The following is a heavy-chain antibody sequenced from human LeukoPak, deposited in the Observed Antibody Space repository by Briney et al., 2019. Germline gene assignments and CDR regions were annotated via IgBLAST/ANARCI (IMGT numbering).Heavy chain of an antibody. V-gene: IGHV1-69*06. CDR2: IIPIFGTA. D-gene: IGHD5-18*01. CDR3: ARDGTYGYNYFDY. J-gene: IGHJ4*02. Sequence: SVKVSCKASGGTFSSYAISWVRQAPGQGLEWMGGIIPIFGTANYAQKFQGRVTITADKSTSTAYMELSSLRSEDTAVYYCARDGTYGYNYFDYWGQGTLVTVSS. CDR1: GGTFSSYA.